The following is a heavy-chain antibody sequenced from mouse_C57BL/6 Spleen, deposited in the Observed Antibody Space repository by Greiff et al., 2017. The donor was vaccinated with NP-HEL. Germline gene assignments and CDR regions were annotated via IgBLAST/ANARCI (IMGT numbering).Heavy chain of an antibody. CDR3: ARLLRRDAMDY. CDR2: IYPGDGDT. V-gene: IGHV1-80*01. Sequence: QVQLQQSGAELVKPGASVKISCKASGYAFSSYWMNWVKQRPGKGLEWIGQIYPGDGDTNYNGKFKGKATLTADKSSSTAYMQLSSLTSEDSAVYFCARLLRRDAMDYWGQGTSVTVSS. CDR1: GYAFSSYW. J-gene: IGHJ4*01. D-gene: IGHD1-1*01.